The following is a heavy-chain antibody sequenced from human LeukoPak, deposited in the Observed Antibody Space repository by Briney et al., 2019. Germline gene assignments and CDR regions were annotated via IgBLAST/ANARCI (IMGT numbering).Heavy chain of an antibody. Sequence: GGSLRLSCAASGFTFSSNAMSWVRQAPGKGLEWVSAISGSGGSTYYADSVKGRFTISRDNSKNTLYLQMNSLRAEDTAVYYCAKDHYGSGSYYLPLDYWGQGTLVTVSS. J-gene: IGHJ4*02. CDR3: AKDHYGSGSYYLPLDY. D-gene: IGHD3-10*01. V-gene: IGHV3-23*01. CDR2: ISGSGGST. CDR1: GFTFSSNA.